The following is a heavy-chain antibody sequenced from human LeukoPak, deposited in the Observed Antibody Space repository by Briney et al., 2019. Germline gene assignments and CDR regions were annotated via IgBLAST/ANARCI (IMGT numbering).Heavy chain of an antibody. CDR3: ARDRLEYDFWNDYYSY. Sequence: ASVKVSCKASGYTFTSYYMHWVRQAHGQGLEWMGIINPSGGTTSYAQKFQARVTMTRDTSTNTVYMELSSLRSEDTAVYYCARDRLEYDFWNDYYSYWGQGTLVTVSS. D-gene: IGHD3-3*01. V-gene: IGHV1-46*01. J-gene: IGHJ4*02. CDR2: INPSGGTT. CDR1: GYTFTSYY.